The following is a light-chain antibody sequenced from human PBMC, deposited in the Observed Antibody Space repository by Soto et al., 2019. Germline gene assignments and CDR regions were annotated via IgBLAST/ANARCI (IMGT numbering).Light chain of an antibody. CDR1: QSIISW. V-gene: IGKV1-5*03. J-gene: IGKJ5*01. CDR2: KAS. CDR3: QQYNSDST. Sequence: DIQMTHSPSTLSSSVGDSVTITGRASQSIISWLAWYHQXPGKAPKFLIYKASNSESGVPSRFGSSGSGTEFIITISSLQPDDFATYYYQQYNSDSTFGQGTRLEIK.